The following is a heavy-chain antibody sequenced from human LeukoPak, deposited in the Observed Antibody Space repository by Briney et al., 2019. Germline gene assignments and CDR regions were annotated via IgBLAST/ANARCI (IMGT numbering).Heavy chain of an antibody. CDR3: ARDPYYYASGTYVPGLPDS. V-gene: IGHV3-48*03. D-gene: IGHD3-10*01. CDR1: GFTFPRYE. Sequence: PGGSLRLSCEASGFTFPRYEMHWVRQAPGQGLEWISYIFGRALTRSSAVSAMRPFTISRDDAKTLPYPPTTSPRAEDTAVYYCARDPYYYASGTYVPGLPDSSGQGTLVSVSS. CDR2: IFGRALTR. J-gene: IGHJ4*02.